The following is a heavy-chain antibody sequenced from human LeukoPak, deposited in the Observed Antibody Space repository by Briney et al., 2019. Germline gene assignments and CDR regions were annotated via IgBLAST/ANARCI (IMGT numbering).Heavy chain of an antibody. Sequence: SETLSLTCTLSTDSIRSSSYYWGWIRQPAGKGLEWIGRIYTTGSTNYNPSLKSRVTISVDTSENQFSLKLSSVTAADTAVYYCARLRGATVAHNWFDPWGQGTLVTVSS. CDR1: TDSIRSSSYY. D-gene: IGHD6-19*01. CDR2: IYTTGST. V-gene: IGHV4-61*02. J-gene: IGHJ5*02. CDR3: ARLRGATVAHNWFDP.